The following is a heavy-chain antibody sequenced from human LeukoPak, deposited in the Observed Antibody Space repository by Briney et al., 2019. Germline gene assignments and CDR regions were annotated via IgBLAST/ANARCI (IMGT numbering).Heavy chain of an antibody. V-gene: IGHV3-64*01. CDR1: GFTFSSYA. CDR2: ISSNGGST. CDR3: ARVLVGATLLDI. Sequence: GGSLRLFCAASGFTFSSYAMHWVRQAPGKGLEYVSAISSNGGSTYYANSVKGRFTISRDNSKNTLYLQMGSLRAEDMAVYYCARVLVGATLLDIWGQGTMVTVSS. D-gene: IGHD1-26*01. J-gene: IGHJ3*02.